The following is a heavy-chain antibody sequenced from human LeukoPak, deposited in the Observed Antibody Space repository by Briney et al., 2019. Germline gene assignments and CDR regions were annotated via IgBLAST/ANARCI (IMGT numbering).Heavy chain of an antibody. CDR2: IYYSGST. D-gene: IGHD6-6*01. J-gene: IGHJ5*02. CDR3: ARLVPSRLGWFDP. CDR1: GDSISSSNYY. Sequence: PSETLSLTCTVSGDSISSSNYYWGWIRQPPGKGLEWIGSIYYSGSTYYNPSLKSRVTISVDTSKNQFSLKLSSVTAADTAVYYCARLVPSRLGWFDPWGQGTLVTVSS. V-gene: IGHV4-39*01.